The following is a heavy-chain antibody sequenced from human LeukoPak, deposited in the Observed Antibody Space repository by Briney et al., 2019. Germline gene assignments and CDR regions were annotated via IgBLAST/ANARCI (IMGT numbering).Heavy chain of an antibody. Sequence: GSLRLSCAASGFTFSSYGMHWVRQAPGKGLEWIGEINHSGSTNYNPSLKSRVTISVDTSKNQFSLKLSSVTAADTAVYYCARRSPITMIVTLWGQGTMVTVSS. J-gene: IGHJ3*01. V-gene: IGHV4-34*01. CDR1: GFTFSSYG. D-gene: IGHD3-22*01. CDR3: ARRSPITMIVTL. CDR2: INHSGST.